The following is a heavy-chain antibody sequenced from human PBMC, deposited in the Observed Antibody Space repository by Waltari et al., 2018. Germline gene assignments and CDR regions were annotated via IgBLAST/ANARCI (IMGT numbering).Heavy chain of an antibody. CDR3: ARDRQNVVPYYYYGMDV. J-gene: IGHJ6*02. CDR1: GGTCSRYG. CDR2: IIPNSCTV. V-gene: IGHV1-69*05. D-gene: IGHD2-15*01. Sequence: QVQLVQSGAEVKKPGSSVKVSCKASGGTCSRYGLSWVRQAPGQGLEWMGGIIPNSCTVNHAQKFQGRVTITTDDATTTADMELRSLRFEDTAVYYCARDRQNVVPYYYYGMDVWGQGTTVTVSS.